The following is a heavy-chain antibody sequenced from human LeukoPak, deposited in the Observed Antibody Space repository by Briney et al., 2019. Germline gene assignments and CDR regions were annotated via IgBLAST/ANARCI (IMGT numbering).Heavy chain of an antibody. Sequence: ASVTVSCKASGYTFTGYYMHWVRQAPGQGLEWMGWINPNSGGTNYAQKFQGRVTMTRDTSISTAYMELSRLRSDDTAVYYCIRDYDSSGTLDYWGQGTLVTVSS. CDR2: INPNSGGT. J-gene: IGHJ4*02. CDR3: IRDYDSSGTLDY. D-gene: IGHD3-22*01. V-gene: IGHV1-2*02. CDR1: GYTFTGYY.